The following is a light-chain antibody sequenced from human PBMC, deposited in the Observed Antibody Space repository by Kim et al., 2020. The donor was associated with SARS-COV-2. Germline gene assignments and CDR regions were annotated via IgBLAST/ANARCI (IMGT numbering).Light chain of an antibody. V-gene: IGLV3-1*01. Sequence: SPGQTASITCSGDKLGDKYACWYQQKPGQSPVLVIYQDSKRPSGIPERFSGSNSGNTATLTISGTQAMDEADYYCQAWDSSDGVFGTGTKVTVL. J-gene: IGLJ1*01. CDR3: QAWDSSDGV. CDR1: KLGDKY. CDR2: QDS.